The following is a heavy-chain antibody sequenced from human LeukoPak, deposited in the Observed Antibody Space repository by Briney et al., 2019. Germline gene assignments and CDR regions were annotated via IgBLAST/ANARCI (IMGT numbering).Heavy chain of an antibody. J-gene: IGHJ5*02. D-gene: IGHD6-6*01. CDR1: GLFFSNAW. CDR2: IKSKIDGEIT. Sequence: PGGSLRLSWVASGLFFSNAWMSCVRQAPGKGLEWVGRIKSKIDGEITDYAAPVKGRFTLSRDDSKNTLYLQLNSLKTEDTAFYYCTTDAGGEYEFDPWAQEPLVSVSS. V-gene: IGHV3-15*01. CDR3: TTDAGGEYEFDP.